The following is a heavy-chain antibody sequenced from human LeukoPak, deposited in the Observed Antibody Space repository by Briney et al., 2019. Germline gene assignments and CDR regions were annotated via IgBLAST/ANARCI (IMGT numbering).Heavy chain of an antibody. CDR1: GYTFTDYY. Sequence: ASVRVSCKASGYTFTDYYMHWVRQAPGQGLEWMGWINPNSGGTNYAQKFQGRVTMTRDTSISTAYMELSRLRSDDTAVYYCARDSPSGEVLWFGESSTETYYYYGMDVWGQGTTVTVSS. CDR2: INPNSGGT. D-gene: IGHD3-10*01. V-gene: IGHV1-2*02. CDR3: ARDSPSGEVLWFGESSTETYYYYGMDV. J-gene: IGHJ6*02.